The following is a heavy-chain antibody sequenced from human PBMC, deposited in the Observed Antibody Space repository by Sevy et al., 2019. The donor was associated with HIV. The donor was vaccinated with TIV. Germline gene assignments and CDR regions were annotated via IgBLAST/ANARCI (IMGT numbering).Heavy chain of an antibody. CDR2: IYYSGST. J-gene: IGHJ6*03. Sequence: TLSLTCTVSGGSISSGGYYWSWIRQHPGKGLEWIGYIYYSGSTYYNPSLKSRVTISVDTSKNQFSLKLSSVTAADTAVYYCARSQYYDSSGYYFGKDYYYYYMDVWGKGTTVTVSS. V-gene: IGHV4-31*03. D-gene: IGHD3-22*01. CDR1: GGSISSGGYY. CDR3: ARSQYYDSSGYYFGKDYYYYYMDV.